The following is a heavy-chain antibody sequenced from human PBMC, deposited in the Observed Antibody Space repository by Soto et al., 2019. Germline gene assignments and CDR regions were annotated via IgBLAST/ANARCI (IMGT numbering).Heavy chain of an antibody. J-gene: IGHJ6*02. D-gene: IGHD3-16*01. CDR1: GYTFTSYD. CDR2: MNPNSANT. CDR3: AREGVRGMDV. V-gene: IGHV1-8*01. Sequence: QVQLVQSGAEVKKPGASVKVSCKASGYTFTSYDINWVRQATGQGLEWMGWMNPNSANTGYEQKFQGRVTMTMSASISTAYMELSSLRSAYPAVYSCAREGVRGMDVWGQGTTVTVSS.